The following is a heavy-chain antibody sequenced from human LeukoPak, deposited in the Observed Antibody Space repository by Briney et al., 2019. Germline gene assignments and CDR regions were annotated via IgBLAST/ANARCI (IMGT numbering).Heavy chain of an antibody. Sequence: GGSLRLSCAASGFTFSSYSMNWLRQAPGEGLVWVSYISSSSSTIYYADSVKSRFTISRDNAKNSLYLQMNSLRAEDTAVYYCARGKIYYYYMDVWGKGTTVTVSS. CDR2: ISSSSSTI. CDR3: ARGKIYYYYMDV. V-gene: IGHV3-48*04. J-gene: IGHJ6*03. CDR1: GFTFSSYS.